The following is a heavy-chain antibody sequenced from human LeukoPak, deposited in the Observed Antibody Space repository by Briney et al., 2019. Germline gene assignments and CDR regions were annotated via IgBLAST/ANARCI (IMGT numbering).Heavy chain of an antibody. Sequence: GGSLRLSCAASVFTFSSYWMRWVRQAPGKGREWAANIKQDGCEKYYVDSVKGRFTISRDNAKNSLYLQMNSLRAEDTAVYYCARDFELDAFDIWGQGTMVTVSS. CDR1: VFTFSSYW. CDR3: ARDFELDAFDI. J-gene: IGHJ3*02. V-gene: IGHV3-7*01. CDR2: IKQDGCEK. D-gene: IGHD1-26*01.